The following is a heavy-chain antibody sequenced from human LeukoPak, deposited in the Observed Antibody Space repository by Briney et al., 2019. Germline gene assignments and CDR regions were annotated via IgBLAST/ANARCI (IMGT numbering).Heavy chain of an antibody. Sequence: SETLSLTCTVSGGSISSYYWSWIRQPAGKGLEWIGRIYTSGSTNYNASLKSRISMSVDTSKNQFSLKLSSVTAADTAVFYCARENSGSYREFDYWGQGTLVTVSS. CDR1: GGSISSYY. CDR2: IYTSGST. J-gene: IGHJ4*02. CDR3: ARENSGSYREFDY. V-gene: IGHV4-4*07. D-gene: IGHD1-26*01.